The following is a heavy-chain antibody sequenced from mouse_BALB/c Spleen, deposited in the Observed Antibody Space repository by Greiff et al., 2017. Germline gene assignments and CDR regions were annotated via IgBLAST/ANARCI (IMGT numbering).Heavy chain of an antibody. CDR3: ARGDYGNPYAMDY. Sequence: DVQLVESGGGLVQPGGSRKLSCAASGFTFSSFGMHWVRQAPEKGLEWVAYISSGSSTIYYADTVKGRFTISRDNPKNTLFLQMTSLRSEDTAMYYCARGDYGNPYAMDYWGQGTSVTVSS. V-gene: IGHV5-17*02. D-gene: IGHD2-1*01. J-gene: IGHJ4*01. CDR1: GFTFSSFG. CDR2: ISSGSSTI.